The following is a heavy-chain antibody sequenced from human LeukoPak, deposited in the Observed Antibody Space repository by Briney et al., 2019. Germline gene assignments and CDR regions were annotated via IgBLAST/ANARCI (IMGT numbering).Heavy chain of an antibody. CDR1: GFTFSSYW. Sequence: GGSLRLSCAASGFTFSSYWMHWVRQAPGKGLVWVSRINSDGSSTSYADSVKGRFTTSRDNAKNTLYLQMNSLRAEDTAVYYCARPILRGSNYYYGMDVWGQGTTVTVSS. CDR2: INSDGSST. CDR3: ARPILRGSNYYYGMDV. V-gene: IGHV3-74*01. J-gene: IGHJ6*02. D-gene: IGHD6-25*01.